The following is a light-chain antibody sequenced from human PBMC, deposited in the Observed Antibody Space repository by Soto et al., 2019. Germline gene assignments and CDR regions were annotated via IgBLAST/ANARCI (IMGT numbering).Light chain of an antibody. CDR1: QSVSSY. J-gene: IGKJ5*01. V-gene: IGKV3-11*01. Sequence: EILLTPSPGTLSLSPRERATLSSRASQSVSSYLAWYQQKPGQAPRLLIYDASNRATGIPARFSGSGSGTDFTLTISSLEPEDFAVYYCQQRSNWPITFGQGTLLEI. CDR3: QQRSNWPIT. CDR2: DAS.